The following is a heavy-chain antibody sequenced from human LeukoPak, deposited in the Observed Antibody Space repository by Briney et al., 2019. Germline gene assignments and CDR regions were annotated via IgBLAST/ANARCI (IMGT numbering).Heavy chain of an antibody. V-gene: IGHV3-7*01. CDR1: GFTFSSYW. CDR2: IKQDGSEK. D-gene: IGHD5-18*01. J-gene: IGHJ4*02. Sequence: GGSLRLSCAASGFTFSSYWMSWVRQAPGKGLEWVANIKQDGSEKYYVDSVKGRFTISRDNAKNSLYLQMNSLRAEDTAVYYCAGGYSYGYPYYFDYWGQGTLVTVSS. CDR3: AGGYSYGYPYYFDY.